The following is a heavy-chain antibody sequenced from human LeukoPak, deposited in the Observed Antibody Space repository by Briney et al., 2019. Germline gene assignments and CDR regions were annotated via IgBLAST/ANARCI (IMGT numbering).Heavy chain of an antibody. Sequence: SETLSLTCTVSGGSISSYYWSWIRQPPGKGLEWIGYIYYSGSTNYNPSLKSRVTISVDTSKNQFSLKLSSVTAADTAVYYCARANSMGTGSIGYWGQGTLVTVSS. J-gene: IGHJ4*02. CDR1: GGSISSYY. CDR3: ARANSMGTGSIGY. D-gene: IGHD2/OR15-2a*01. CDR2: IYYSGST. V-gene: IGHV4-59*01.